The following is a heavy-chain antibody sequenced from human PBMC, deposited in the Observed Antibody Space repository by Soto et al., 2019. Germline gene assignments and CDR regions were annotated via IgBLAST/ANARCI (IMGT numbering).Heavy chain of an antibody. Sequence: ASVKVSCKASGYTFTSYAMHWVRQAPGQRLGWMGWINAGNGNTKYSQKFQGRVTITRDTSASTAYTELSSLRSEDTAVYYCAREASSGWYPSFDYWGQGTLVTVSS. CDR3: AREASSGWYPSFDY. D-gene: IGHD6-19*01. CDR2: INAGNGNT. J-gene: IGHJ4*02. CDR1: GYTFTSYA. V-gene: IGHV1-3*01.